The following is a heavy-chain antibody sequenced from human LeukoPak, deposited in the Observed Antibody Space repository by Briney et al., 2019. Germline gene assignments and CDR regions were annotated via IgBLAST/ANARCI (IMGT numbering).Heavy chain of an antibody. CDR3: ARDRRGKTAGILNWFDP. Sequence: GASEKVSGKASGYTFSSYDINWVRQATGQGLEWMGWMNPNSGNRGYAQKFQGRVTMTRNTSISTAYMELSSLRSEDTAVYYCARDRRGKTAGILNWFDPWGQGTLVTVSS. V-gene: IGHV1-8*01. D-gene: IGHD6-13*01. CDR2: MNPNSGNR. J-gene: IGHJ5*02. CDR1: GYTFSSYD.